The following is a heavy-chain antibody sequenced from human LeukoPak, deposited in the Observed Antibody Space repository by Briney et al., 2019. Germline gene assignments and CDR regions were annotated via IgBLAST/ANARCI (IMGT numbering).Heavy chain of an antibody. Sequence: ASVKVSCRASGGTFSSYAISWVRQAPGQGLEWMGGIIPIFGTANYAQKFQGRVTITADESTSTAYMELSSLRSEDTAVYYCARDRGATGDYWGQGTLVTVSS. CDR3: ARDRGATGDY. CDR1: GGTFSSYA. CDR2: IIPIFGTA. J-gene: IGHJ4*02. D-gene: IGHD1-26*01. V-gene: IGHV1-69*01.